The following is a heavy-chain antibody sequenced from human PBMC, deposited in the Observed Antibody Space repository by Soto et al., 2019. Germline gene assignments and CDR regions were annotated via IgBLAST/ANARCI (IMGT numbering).Heavy chain of an antibody. CDR3: ARLPPEGYCSSTSCHNWFDP. Sequence: SETLSLTCTVSGGSISSSSYYWGWIRQPPGKGLEWIGSIYYSGSTYYNPSLKSRVTISVDTSKNQISLKLSSVTAADTAVYYCARLPPEGYCSSTSCHNWFDPWGQGTLVTVSS. J-gene: IGHJ5*02. V-gene: IGHV4-39*07. CDR2: IYYSGST. D-gene: IGHD2-2*01. CDR1: GGSISSSSYY.